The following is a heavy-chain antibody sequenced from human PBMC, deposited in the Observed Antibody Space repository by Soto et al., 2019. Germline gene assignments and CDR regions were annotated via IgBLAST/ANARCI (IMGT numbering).Heavy chain of an antibody. CDR1: GFPFSRSF. CDR2: VNTDGSAT. Sequence: EVQLVESGGALVRPGGSLRLSCAASGFPFSRSFMHWVRQAPGKGLVWVARVNTDGSATVYAGSVKGRFTISRDNVRNTVSLEMNDLRAEDTAVYFCVRDPGPFMSTCSYRFDSWGQGTLVTVSS. D-gene: IGHD2-2*01. V-gene: IGHV3-74*01. J-gene: IGHJ4*02. CDR3: VRDPGPFMSTCSYRFDS.